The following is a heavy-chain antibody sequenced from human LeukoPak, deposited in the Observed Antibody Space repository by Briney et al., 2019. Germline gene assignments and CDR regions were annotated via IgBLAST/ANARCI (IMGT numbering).Heavy chain of an antibody. CDR3: ARQASAANYDFWSGTRNDAFDI. CDR1: GGSISSYY. Sequence: PSETLSLTCTVSGGSISSYYWSWIRQPPGKGLEWIGYIYYSGSTNYNPSLKSRVTMSVDTSKNQFSLKLSSVTAADTAVYYCARQASAANYDFWSGTRNDAFDIWGQGTMVTVSS. V-gene: IGHV4-59*08. D-gene: IGHD3-3*01. J-gene: IGHJ3*02. CDR2: IYYSGST.